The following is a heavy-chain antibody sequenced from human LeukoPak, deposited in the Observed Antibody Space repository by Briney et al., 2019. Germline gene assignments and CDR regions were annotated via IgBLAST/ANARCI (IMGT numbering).Heavy chain of an antibody. D-gene: IGHD4/OR15-4a*01. CDR1: GFTFSSYA. CDR2: IYSGDIT. CDR3: ARGETTMALSPFDY. V-gene: IGHV3-53*01. Sequence: GGSLRLSCAASGFTFSSYAMSWVRQAPGKGLEWVSVIYSGDITYYADSVKGRFTISRDNSKNTLYLQMSNLRAGDTAVYYCARGETTMALSPFDYWGQGTLVTVSS. J-gene: IGHJ4*02.